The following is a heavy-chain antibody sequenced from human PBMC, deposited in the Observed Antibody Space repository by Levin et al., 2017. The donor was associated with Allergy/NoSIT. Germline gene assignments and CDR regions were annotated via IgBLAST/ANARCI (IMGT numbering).Heavy chain of an antibody. V-gene: IGHV4-39*01. CDR2: IYYSGST. CDR1: GGSISSSSYS. D-gene: IGHD3-16*01. J-gene: IGHJ4*02. CDR3: ARRNHYGSYADY. Sequence: SETLSLTCTVSGGSISSSSYSWGWIRQPPGKGLEWIGNIYYSGSTYYNPSLKSRVTISVDTSKNQFSLNLSSVTDADTAVYYCARRNHYGSYADYWGQGTLVTVSS.